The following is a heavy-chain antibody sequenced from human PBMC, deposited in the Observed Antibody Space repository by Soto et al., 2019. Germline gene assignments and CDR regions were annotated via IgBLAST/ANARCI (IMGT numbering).Heavy chain of an antibody. V-gene: IGHV3-33*01. CDR2: IWYDGSKK. D-gene: IGHD2-2*01. J-gene: IGHJ6*02. CDR3: VRGMSTERRVYYYYGLDV. CDR1: GFTFSRYG. Sequence: PGGSLRLSCAASGFTFSRYGMHWVRQAPGKGLEWVAVIWYDGSKKYYAESVKGRFTVSRDNSENTVYLQMDSLRAEDTAVYYCVRGMSTERRVYYYYGLDVWGQGTTVTVSS.